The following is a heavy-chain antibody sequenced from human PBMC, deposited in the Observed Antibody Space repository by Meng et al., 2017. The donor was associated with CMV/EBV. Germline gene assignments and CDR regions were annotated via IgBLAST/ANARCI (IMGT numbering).Heavy chain of an antibody. CDR1: GFTFSDYT. CDR3: TRGDFDFWTGRIFDK. CDR2: ISSDSGYR. V-gene: IGHV3-21*01. D-gene: IGHD3/OR15-3a*01. Sequence: GESLKISCAASGFTFSDYTMNWVRQAPGKGLEWVSSISSDSGYRYYADSVRGRFTISRDNADYSLYLQLNNLRAEDTVVYYCTRGDFDFWTGRIFDKWGQGTLVTVSS. J-gene: IGHJ4*02.